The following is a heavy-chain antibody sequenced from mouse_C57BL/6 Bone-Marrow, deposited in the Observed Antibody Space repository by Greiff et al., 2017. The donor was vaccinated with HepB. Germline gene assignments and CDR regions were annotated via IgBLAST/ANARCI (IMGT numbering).Heavy chain of an antibody. D-gene: IGHD1-1*01. CDR2: IWSDGST. CDR1: GFSLTSYG. J-gene: IGHJ4*01. V-gene: IGHV2-6-1*01. CDR3: ARHGTTVVRNYAMDY. Sequence: VKVVESGPGLVAPSQSLSITCTVSGFSLTSYGVHWVRQPPGKGLEWLVVIWSDGSTTYNSALKSRLSISKDNSKSQVFLKMNSLQTDDTAMYYCARHGTTVVRNYAMDYWGQGTSVTVSS.